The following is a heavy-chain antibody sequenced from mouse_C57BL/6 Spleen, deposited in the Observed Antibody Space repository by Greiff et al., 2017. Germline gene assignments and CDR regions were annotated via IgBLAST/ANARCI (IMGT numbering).Heavy chain of an antibody. CDR3: ARDHYYGSSYWYFDV. V-gene: IGHV1-53*01. Sequence: QVHVKQPGTELVKPGASVKLSCKASGYTFTSYWMHWVKQRPGQGLEWIGNINPSNGGTNYNEKFKSKATLTVDKSSSTAYMQLSSLTSEDSAVYYCARDHYYGSSYWYFDVWGTGTTVTVSS. J-gene: IGHJ1*03. D-gene: IGHD1-1*01. CDR2: INPSNGGT. CDR1: GYTFTSYW.